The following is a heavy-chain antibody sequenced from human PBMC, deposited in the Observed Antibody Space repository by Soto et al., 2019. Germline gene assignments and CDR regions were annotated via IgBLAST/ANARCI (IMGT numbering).Heavy chain of an antibody. J-gene: IGHJ4*02. D-gene: IGHD1-7*01. Sequence: QVQLVQSGAEVKKPGASVKVSCKASGYTFTNYAIHWVRQAPGQRLEWMGWINAGNGNTKYSQKFQGRVTINRDTSASTAYMELSSLTSEDTAVYYCARDFSLAGTTSYYCDYWGQGTLVTVSS. V-gene: IGHV1-3*01. CDR1: GYTFTNYA. CDR3: ARDFSLAGTTSYYCDY. CDR2: INAGNGNT.